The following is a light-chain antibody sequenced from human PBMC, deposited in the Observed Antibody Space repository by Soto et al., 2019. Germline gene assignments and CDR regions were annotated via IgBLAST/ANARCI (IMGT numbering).Light chain of an antibody. J-gene: IGLJ1*01. Sequence: QSALTQPASVSGSPGQSITISCTGTSSDVGGYNYVSWYQQHPGKAPKLMIYDVSNRPSGVSNRFSVSKSGNTASLTISGLQAEDEADYYCSSYTSSSPYVFGTGTKLTVL. CDR2: DVS. V-gene: IGLV2-14*01. CDR3: SSYTSSSPYV. CDR1: SSDVGGYNY.